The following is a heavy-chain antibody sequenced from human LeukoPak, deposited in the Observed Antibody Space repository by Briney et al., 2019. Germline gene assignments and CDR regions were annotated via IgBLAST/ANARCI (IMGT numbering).Heavy chain of an antibody. CDR2: IYYSGST. D-gene: IGHD5-18*01. V-gene: IGHV4-59*01. Sequence: SETLSLTCTVSGGSISSYYWSWIRQPPGKGLEWIGYIYYSGSTNYNPPLKSRVTISVDTSKNQFSLKLSSVTAADTAVYYCARVDTGYGMDVWGQGTTVTVSS. CDR3: ARVDTGYGMDV. J-gene: IGHJ6*02. CDR1: GGSISSYY.